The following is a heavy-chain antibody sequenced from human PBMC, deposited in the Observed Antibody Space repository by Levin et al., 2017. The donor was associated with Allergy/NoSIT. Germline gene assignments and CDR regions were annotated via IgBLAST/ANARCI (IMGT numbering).Heavy chain of an antibody. D-gene: IGHD2-2*03. Sequence: SQTLSLTCTVSGGSISGGGYHWTWIRQHPEKGLDWIGYIYYSGSTFYNPSLNTRLIISVHTSKNQFSLHVRSLTAADTAVYYCAREDGSTFDFWGQGALVTVAS. CDR1: GGSISGGGYH. J-gene: IGHJ4*02. CDR3: AREDGSTFDF. V-gene: IGHV4-31*03. CDR2: IYYSGST.